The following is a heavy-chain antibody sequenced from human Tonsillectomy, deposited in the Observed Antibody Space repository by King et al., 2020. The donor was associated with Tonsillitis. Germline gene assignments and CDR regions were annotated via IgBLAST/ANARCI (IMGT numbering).Heavy chain of an antibody. CDR1: GYTFTGYY. CDR2: INPNSGGT. CDR3: ARSLVGTGRVDP. Sequence: QLVQSGAEVMQPGASVKVSCKASGYTFTGYYVHWVRQAPGQGLEWMGWINPNSGGTKYAQKFEGRVTMTRDTSISTAYMELSRLRSDDTAVYYCARSLVGTGRVDPWGQGTLVTVSS. D-gene: IGHD1-26*01. V-gene: IGHV1-2*02. J-gene: IGHJ5*02.